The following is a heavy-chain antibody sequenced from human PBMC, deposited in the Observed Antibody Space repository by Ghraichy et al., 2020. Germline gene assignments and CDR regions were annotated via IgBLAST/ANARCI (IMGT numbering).Heavy chain of an antibody. CDR3: ARDHRYNYGSFGD. CDR1: GYSISDGYY. V-gene: IGHV4-38-2*01. J-gene: IGHJ4*02. Sequence: GSLNISCDVSGYSISDGYYWGWIRQPPGKGLEWIGSIFHAGDTYHNPSLRSRAAISVDTSKNQFSLRLTSVTAADTAIYYCARDHRYNYGSFGDWGQGTLVIVSS. CDR2: IFHAGDT. D-gene: IGHD5-18*01.